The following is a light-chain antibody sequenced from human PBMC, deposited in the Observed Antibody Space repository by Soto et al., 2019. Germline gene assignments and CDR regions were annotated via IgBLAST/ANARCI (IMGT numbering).Light chain of an antibody. CDR3: QQYGNSPPT. V-gene: IGKV3-20*01. CDR2: GAS. Sequence: EIVLTQSPGTLSLYPGERATLSCRASQSVSNYLAWYQQKPGQAPRLLIYGASSRATGIPDRFSGSGSGTDFTLTTSRLEPEDFAVYYCQQYGNSPPTFGQGTKVEIK. CDR1: QSVSNY. J-gene: IGKJ1*01.